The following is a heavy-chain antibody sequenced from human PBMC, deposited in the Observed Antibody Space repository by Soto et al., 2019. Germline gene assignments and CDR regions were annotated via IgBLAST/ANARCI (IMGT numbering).Heavy chain of an antibody. D-gene: IGHD5-12*01. CDR1: GFTFSNYA. CDR2: ISGNGVNT. J-gene: IGHJ4*02. CDR3: ARGRSKRGGSSPVFDS. V-gene: IGHV3-64*01. Sequence: ELQLVESGGGLVQPGGSLRLSCAASGFTFSNYAMHWVRQAPGKGLEFVSAISGNGVNTHYANSVRGRFTISRDSSKNTLYLQMGGLRADDMSVYYCARGRSKRGGSSPVFDSWGQGTLVTVSS.